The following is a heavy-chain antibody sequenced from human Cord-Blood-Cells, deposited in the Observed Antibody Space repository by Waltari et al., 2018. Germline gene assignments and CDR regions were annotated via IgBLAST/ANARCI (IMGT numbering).Heavy chain of an antibody. D-gene: IGHD3-9*01. Sequence: VLVKPTETLTLTCTVSGFSLSNARMGMSWIRQPPGKALEWLAHIFSNDEKSYSTSLKSRLTISKDTSKSQVVLTMTNMDPVDTATYYCARTHYDILTGYSDAFDIWGQGTMVTVSS. CDR3: ARTHYDILTGYSDAFDI. V-gene: IGHV2-26*01. CDR2: IFSNDEK. J-gene: IGHJ3*02. CDR1: GFSLSNARMG.